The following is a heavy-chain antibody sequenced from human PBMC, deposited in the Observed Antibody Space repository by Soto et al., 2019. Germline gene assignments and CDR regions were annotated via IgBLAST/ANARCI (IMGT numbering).Heavy chain of an antibody. CDR2: IYSGGST. V-gene: IGHV3-53*04. D-gene: IGHD2-2*01. Sequence: EVQLVESGGGLVQPGGSLRLSCAASGFTVSSNYMSWVRQAPGKGLEWVSVIYSGGSTYYADSVKGRFTISRHNSKNTLYLQMNSLRAEDTAVYYCARGRGYCSSTSCLRGFDPWGQGTLVTVSS. J-gene: IGHJ5*02. CDR3: ARGRGYCSSTSCLRGFDP. CDR1: GFTVSSNY.